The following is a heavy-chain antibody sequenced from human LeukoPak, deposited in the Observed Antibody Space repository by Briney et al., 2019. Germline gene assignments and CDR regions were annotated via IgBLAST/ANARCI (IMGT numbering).Heavy chain of an antibody. CDR3: ARGTVTMVDY. CDR2: IYGGGST. J-gene: IGHJ4*02. V-gene: IGHV3-66*01. CDR1: GFTVSSHY. D-gene: IGHD3-10*01. Sequence: GGSLRLSCAASGFTVSSHYMSWVRHAPGRGLEWVSVIYGGGSTYYADSVKGRFTISRDNSKNTLFLQMNSLRAGDTAVYYCARGTVTMVDYWGQGTLVTVSS.